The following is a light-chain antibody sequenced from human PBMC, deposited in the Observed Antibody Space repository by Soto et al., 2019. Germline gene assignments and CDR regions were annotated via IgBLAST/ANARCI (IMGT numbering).Light chain of an antibody. CDR3: QQYNNWPRT. Sequence: EIVLTQSPGTLSLSPGERATLSCRASQSVSSSYLAWYQQKPGQAPRLLIYGASTRATGISAKFSGSGSGTEFTLTISSLQSEDVAMYYCQQYNNWPRTFGQGTKVDIK. CDR1: QSVSSSY. V-gene: IGKV3-15*01. J-gene: IGKJ1*01. CDR2: GAS.